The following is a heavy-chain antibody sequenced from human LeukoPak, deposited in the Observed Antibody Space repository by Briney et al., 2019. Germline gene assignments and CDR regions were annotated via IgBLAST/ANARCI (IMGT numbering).Heavy chain of an antibody. D-gene: IGHD3-22*01. CDR1: GFTFSIYA. V-gene: IGHV3-23*01. CDR3: AKDNYYDSSGYLDY. Sequence: GGSLRLSCAASGFTFSIYAMSWVRQAPGKGLESVSAISGSGGSTYYADSVKGRFTISRDNSKNTLYLQMNSLRAEDTAVYYCAKDNYYDSSGYLDYWGQGTLVTVSS. J-gene: IGHJ4*02. CDR2: ISGSGGST.